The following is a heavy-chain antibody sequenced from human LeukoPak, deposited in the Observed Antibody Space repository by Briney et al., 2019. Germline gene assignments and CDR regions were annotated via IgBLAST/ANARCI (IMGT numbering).Heavy chain of an antibody. J-gene: IGHJ4*02. Sequence: GRSLRLSWAVSAXTFSSFGMDWVRQAPGRGLEWVAVIWYDVSNKYYADSVTGRFSISRDNSKNPLYLQMTSLRAEDPAVYYCARDRGYSSGRGKDYWGQGTLVTVSS. D-gene: IGHD6-19*01. CDR1: AXTFSSFG. CDR2: IWYDVSNK. V-gene: IGHV3-33*01. CDR3: ARDRGYSSGRGKDY.